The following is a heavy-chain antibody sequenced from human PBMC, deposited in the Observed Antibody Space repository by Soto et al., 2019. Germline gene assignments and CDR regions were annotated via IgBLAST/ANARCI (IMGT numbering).Heavy chain of an antibody. Sequence: EVQLVESGGGLVKPGGSLRLSCAASGFTFSSYSMNWVRQAPGKGLEWVSSISSSSSYIYYADSVKGRFTISRDNAKSSLYLQMNSLRAEDTAVYYCARGSHLILVHYGYWGQGTLVTVSS. CDR2: ISSSSSYI. V-gene: IGHV3-21*01. J-gene: IGHJ4*02. CDR3: ARGSHLILVHYGY. D-gene: IGHD6-13*01. CDR1: GFTFSSYS.